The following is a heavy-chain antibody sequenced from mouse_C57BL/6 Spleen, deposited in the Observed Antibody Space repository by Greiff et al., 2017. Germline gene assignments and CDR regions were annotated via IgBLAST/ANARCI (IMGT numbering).Heavy chain of an antibody. CDR1: GFNIKDYS. V-gene: IGHV14-1*01. Sequence: EVQLQQSGAELVRPGASVKLSCTASGFNIKDYSMHWVKQRPEQGLEWIGRIDPGGGDTEYAPQFQGKATMTADTSSNTAYLQLSRLTSEDTAVYDCTTSGSSDWYFDVWGTGTTVTVSS. D-gene: IGHD1-1*01. J-gene: IGHJ1*03. CDR2: IDPGGGDT. CDR3: TTSGSSDWYFDV.